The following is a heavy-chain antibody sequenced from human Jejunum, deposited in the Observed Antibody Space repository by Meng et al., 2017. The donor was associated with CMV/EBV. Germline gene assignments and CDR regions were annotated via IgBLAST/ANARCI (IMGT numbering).Heavy chain of an antibody. CDR1: GFMFSAYT. CDR3: AAEYQLLNVPYLES. CDR2: IDRSSDTI. V-gene: IGHV3-48*02. D-gene: IGHD3-10*01. J-gene: IGHJ4*02. Sequence: GFMFSAYTMNWVRQAPGKGLEWISYIDRSSDTIYYADSVRGRFTISRDDSKNSVYLQLNNLKDEDTGVYYCAAEYQLLNVPYLESWGQGTQVTVSS.